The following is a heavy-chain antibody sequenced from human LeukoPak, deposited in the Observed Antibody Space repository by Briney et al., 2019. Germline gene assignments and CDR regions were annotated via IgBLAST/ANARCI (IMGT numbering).Heavy chain of an antibody. J-gene: IGHJ4*02. CDR1: GFTFSTYT. Sequence: PGGSLRLSCAASGFTFSTYTMHWVRQSPGKGLEWVVVISYDGSDKYYADSVKGRFTISRDNSKNTLYLQMNSLRAEDTAVYYCARVHCSGGSCYSPYYWGQGTLVTVSS. CDR2: ISYDGSDK. V-gene: IGHV3-30*04. D-gene: IGHD2-15*01. CDR3: ARVHCSGGSCYSPYY.